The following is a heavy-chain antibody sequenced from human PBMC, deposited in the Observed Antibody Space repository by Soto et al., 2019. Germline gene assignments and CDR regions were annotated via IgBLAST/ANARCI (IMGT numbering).Heavy chain of an antibody. Sequence: QVQLVQSGAEVRKPGASVKASCKASGYTFTSYYMHWVRQAPGEGFEWMGVINPSGGSTTYAQKFQGRVTMTRDTSTSRVYMELSSLRSEDTAVYYCARTGWLNGYSYYCDFWGQGAQVTVSS. D-gene: IGHD4-4*01. V-gene: IGHV1-46*01. CDR2: INPSGGST. CDR3: ARTGWLNGYSYYCDF. CDR1: GYTFTSYY. J-gene: IGHJ4*02.